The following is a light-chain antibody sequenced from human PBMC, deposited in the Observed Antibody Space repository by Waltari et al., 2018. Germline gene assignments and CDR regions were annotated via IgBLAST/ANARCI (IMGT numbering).Light chain of an antibody. CDR3: QRYGTSIT. J-gene: IGKJ4*01. V-gene: IGKV3-20*01. CDR1: QSVTSNY. CDR2: GAS. Sequence: EIVLTQSPGTLSLSPGERATLSCRASQSVTSNYLAWFPQKPGQAPRLLIHGASTRATGIPDRFSGSGSGADFTLTISRLEPEDFVVYYCQRYGTSITFGGGTRVEIK.